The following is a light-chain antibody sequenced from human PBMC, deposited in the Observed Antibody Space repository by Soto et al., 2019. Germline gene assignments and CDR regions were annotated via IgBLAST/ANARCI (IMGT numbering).Light chain of an antibody. V-gene: IGLV1-44*01. CDR2: SNN. CDR1: SSNIGSNT. J-gene: IGLJ1*01. CDR3: AAWDDSLNGYV. Sequence: QSVLAPPPSASGTPGQRVTISCSVSSSNIGSNTVNWYQQLPGTAPKLLIYSNNQRPSGVPDRFSGSKSGTSASLAISGLQSEDEADYYCAAWDDSLNGYVFGTGTKVTVL.